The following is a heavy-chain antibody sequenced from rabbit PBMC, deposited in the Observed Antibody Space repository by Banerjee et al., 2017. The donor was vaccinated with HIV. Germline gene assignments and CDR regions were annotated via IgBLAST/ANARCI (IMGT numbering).Heavy chain of an antibody. V-gene: IGHV1S40*01. CDR1: GFSFSSSYH. CDR2: IYGGSSGTT. D-gene: IGHD1-1*01. Sequence: QSLEESGGDLVKPGASLTLTCTASGFSFSSSYHMGWVRQAPGKGLEWIACIYGGSSGTTYYASWAKGRFTISKTSSTTVTLQMTSLTAADTATYFCARDGARSGLIDAFDPWGPGTLVTVS. J-gene: IGHJ2*01. CDR3: ARDGARSGLIDAFDP.